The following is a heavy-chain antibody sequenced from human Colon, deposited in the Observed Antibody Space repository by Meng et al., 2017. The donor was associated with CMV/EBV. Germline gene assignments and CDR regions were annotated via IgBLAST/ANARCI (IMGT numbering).Heavy chain of an antibody. Sequence: GGSLRLSCAASKFTVSSNEMNWVRQAPGKGLEWVSSISGGSTYYADSRKGRFTISRDNARDSLYLQMSSLRAEDTALYYCVRDGGYYETSGYPVGLDYWGQGTLVTVSS. J-gene: IGHJ4*02. CDR2: ISGGST. CDR1: KFTVSSNE. CDR3: VRDGGYYETSGYPVGLDY. D-gene: IGHD3-22*01. V-gene: IGHV3-38-3*01.